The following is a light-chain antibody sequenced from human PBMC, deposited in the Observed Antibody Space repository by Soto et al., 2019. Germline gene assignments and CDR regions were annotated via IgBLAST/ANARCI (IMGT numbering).Light chain of an antibody. CDR2: GAS. V-gene: IGKV3-15*01. J-gene: IGKJ1*01. Sequence: EIVGAESRPTLSGSRGVRATLCSRASQSVSSNLAWYQQKPGQAPRLLIYGASTRATGIPARFSGSGSGTEFTLTISSLQPEDFATYYCQQYNNYSWTFGQGTKVDIK. CDR1: QSVSSN. CDR3: QQYNNYSWT.